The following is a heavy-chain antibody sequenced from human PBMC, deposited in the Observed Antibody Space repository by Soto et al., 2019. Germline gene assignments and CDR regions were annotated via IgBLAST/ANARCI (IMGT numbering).Heavy chain of an antibody. J-gene: IGHJ4*02. CDR3: ARRYGGTFDY. Sequence: SETLSLTCTVSGGSIGSGSYYWSWIRQHPGKGLEWIGYINYSGSTFYIPSLKSRVTTSIDTSTNQFSLKLSSVTAADTAVYYCARRYGGTFDYWGQGTLVTVSS. CDR2: INYSGST. V-gene: IGHV4-31*03. D-gene: IGHD2-15*01. CDR1: GGSIGSGSYY.